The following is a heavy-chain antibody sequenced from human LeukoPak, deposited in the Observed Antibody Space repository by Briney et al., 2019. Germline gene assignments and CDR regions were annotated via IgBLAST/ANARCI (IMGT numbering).Heavy chain of an antibody. CDR3: ARRLTQYDCFDP. V-gene: IGHV6-1*01. D-gene: IGHD2-2*01. CDR2: TYYRSTWYN. J-gene: IGHJ5*02. CDR1: GDSVSSNSVT. Sequence: SQTLSLTRAISGDSVSSNSVTWNWIRQSPSRGLEWLGRTYYRSTWYNDYAVSVRGRMTVTPDTSKNQFSLHLNSVTPEDTAVYYCARRLTQYDCFDPWGQGILVTVSS.